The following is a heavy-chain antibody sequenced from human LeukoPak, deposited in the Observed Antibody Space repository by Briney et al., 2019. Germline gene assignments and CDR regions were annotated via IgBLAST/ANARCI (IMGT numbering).Heavy chain of an antibody. Sequence: GGSLRLSCAASGFTFSSYDMHWVRRATGKGLEWVSAIGTAGDTYYPGSVKGRFTISRENAKNSLYLQMNSLRAGDTAVYYCARDNGGYAFDIWGQGTMVTVPS. V-gene: IGHV3-13*01. CDR2: IGTAGDT. D-gene: IGHD7-27*01. CDR1: GFTFSSYD. CDR3: ARDNGGYAFDI. J-gene: IGHJ3*02.